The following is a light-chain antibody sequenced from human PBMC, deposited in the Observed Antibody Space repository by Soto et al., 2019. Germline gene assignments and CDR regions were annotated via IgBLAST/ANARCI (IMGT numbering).Light chain of an antibody. J-gene: IGKJ1*01. Sequence: DIQMTQSPSTLSASVGDRVTITCRASQSISSWLAWYQQKPGKAPKLLLYKASSVESGVTSRFSGSGSGTEFTLTISSLQPDDFATYYCQKYNSYSRTFGQGTKVEIK. V-gene: IGKV1-5*03. CDR3: QKYNSYSRT. CDR1: QSISSW. CDR2: KAS.